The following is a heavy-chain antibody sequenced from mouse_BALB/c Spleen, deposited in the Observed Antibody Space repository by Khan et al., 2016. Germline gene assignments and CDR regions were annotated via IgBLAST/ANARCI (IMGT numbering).Heavy chain of an antibody. CDR2: IDPANVNT. CDR3: TREGYYPY. J-gene: IGHJ2*01. Sequence: VQLQQSGAELVKPGASVKLSCTASGFNIKDTYMHWVKQRPEQGLEWIGRIDPANVNTKYDPKFQGKATITADQSSNTAYLQLSSLTSEDTAVYYCTREGYYPYWGQGTTLTVSS. D-gene: IGHD2-3*01. V-gene: IGHV14-3*02. CDR1: GFNIKDTY.